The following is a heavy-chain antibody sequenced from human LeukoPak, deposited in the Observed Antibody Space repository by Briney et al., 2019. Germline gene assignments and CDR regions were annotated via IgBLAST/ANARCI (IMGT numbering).Heavy chain of an antibody. Sequence: SETLSLTCTVSGYSISSGYYWGWIRQPPGKGLEWIGSIYHSGSTYYNPSLKSRVTISVDTSKNQFSLKLRSVTAADTAVYYCARTGGSGPGLRVFFQHWGQGTLVTVSS. CDR3: ARTGGSGPGLRVFFQH. V-gene: IGHV4-38-2*02. J-gene: IGHJ1*01. D-gene: IGHD2-15*01. CDR1: GYSISSGYY. CDR2: IYHSGST.